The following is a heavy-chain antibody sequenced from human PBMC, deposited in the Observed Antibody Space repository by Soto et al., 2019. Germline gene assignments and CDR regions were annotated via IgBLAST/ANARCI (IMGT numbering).Heavy chain of an antibody. CDR1: GCPFNTYY. Sequence: ASVKACCKSSGCPFNTYYLHWVRQAPGQGLEWMGMIHPSGGGSTYAQKFLGRVTMTMDSSTSTVFMELTSLRSADTAVYYCARGGHIAVVTDSFDSWGQ. D-gene: IGHD2-21*02. J-gene: IGHJ4*01. CDR2: IHPSGGGS. CDR3: ARGGHIAVVTDSFDS. V-gene: IGHV1-46*02.